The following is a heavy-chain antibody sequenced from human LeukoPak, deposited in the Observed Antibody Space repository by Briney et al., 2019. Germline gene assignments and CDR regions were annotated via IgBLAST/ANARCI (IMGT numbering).Heavy chain of an antibody. CDR2: IYSGGST. D-gene: IGHD3-22*01. J-gene: IGHJ4*02. Sequence: ETLSLTCTVSGGSISSYYWSWIRQPPGKGLEWVSVIYSGGSTYYADSVKGRFTISRGNSKNTLYLQMNSLRAEDTAVYYCARVTTLVDYYDSDYWGQRTLVTVSS. CDR1: GGSISSYY. CDR3: ARVTTLVDYYDSDY. V-gene: IGHV3-66*01.